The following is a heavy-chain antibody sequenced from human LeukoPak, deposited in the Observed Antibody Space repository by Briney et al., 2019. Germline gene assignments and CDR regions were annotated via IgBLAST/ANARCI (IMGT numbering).Heavy chain of an antibody. CDR1: GNTFSSYG. J-gene: IGHJ4*02. CDR2: ISAYNGKT. V-gene: IGHV1-18*01. Sequence: ASVKVSCKASGNTFSSYGISWVRQAPGQGLEWMGWISAYNGKTNYAQKLQGRVTMTTGTSTSTAYMELRSLRSDDTAVYYCARDVSDIVVVPTAIGGYWGQGTLVTVSS. CDR3: ARDVSDIVVVPTAIGGY. D-gene: IGHD2-2*02.